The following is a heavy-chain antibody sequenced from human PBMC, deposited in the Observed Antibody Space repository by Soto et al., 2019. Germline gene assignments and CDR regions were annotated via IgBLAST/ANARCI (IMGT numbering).Heavy chain of an antibody. J-gene: IGHJ4*02. CDR3: ARRGYSGYCWGWYFDS. D-gene: IGHD5-12*01. V-gene: IGHV3-48*03. Sequence: PGGSLRLSCEASGFDFRIYEMNWVRQAPGKGLEWLSYIGSTGSTIYYADSVKGRFTISRDDGKNSVYLQMNTLRAEDTAVYYCARRGYSGYCWGWYFDSWGQCTPVTVSS. CDR1: GFDFRIYE. CDR2: IGSTGSTI.